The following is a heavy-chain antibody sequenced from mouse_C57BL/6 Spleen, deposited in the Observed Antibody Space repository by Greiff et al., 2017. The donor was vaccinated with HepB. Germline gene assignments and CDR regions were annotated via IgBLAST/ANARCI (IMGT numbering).Heavy chain of an antibody. CDR1: GYTFTSYG. J-gene: IGHJ2*01. D-gene: IGHD1-1*01. CDR2: IYPRSGNT. Sequence: QVQLQQSGAELARPGASVKLSCKASGYTFTSYGISWVKQRTGQGLEWIGEIYPRSGNTYYNEKFKGKATLTADKSSSTAYMKLRSLTSEDSAVYFCARDYYGSSPDYWGQGTTLTVSS. V-gene: IGHV1-81*01. CDR3: ARDYYGSSPDY.